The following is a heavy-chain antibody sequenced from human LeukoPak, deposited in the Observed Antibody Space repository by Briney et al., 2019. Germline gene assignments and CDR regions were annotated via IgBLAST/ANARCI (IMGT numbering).Heavy chain of an antibody. CDR1: GFTFSSYA. D-gene: IGHD1-26*01. CDR3: AKDVIVGAVFDY. V-gene: IGHV3-30*04. Sequence: GRSLRLSCAASGFTFSSYAMHWVRQAPGKGLEWVAVISYDGSNKYYADSVKGQFTISRDNSKNTLYLQMNSLRAEDTAVYYCAKDVIVGAVFDYWGQGTLVTVSS. CDR2: ISYDGSNK. J-gene: IGHJ4*02.